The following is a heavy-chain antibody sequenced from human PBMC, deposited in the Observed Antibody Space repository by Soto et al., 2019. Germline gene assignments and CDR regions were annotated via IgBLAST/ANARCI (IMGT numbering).Heavy chain of an antibody. CDR1: GFPFSSYA. Sequence: GGSLRLSCASSGFPFSSYAMIWVRQAPGKGLEWVSAISGSGGSTYYADSVKGRFTISRDNSKNTLYLQMNSLRAEDTAVYYCAKDIVVVPAACGYWGQGTLVTVSS. D-gene: IGHD2-2*01. J-gene: IGHJ4*02. CDR2: ISGSGGST. CDR3: AKDIVVVPAACGY. V-gene: IGHV3-23*01.